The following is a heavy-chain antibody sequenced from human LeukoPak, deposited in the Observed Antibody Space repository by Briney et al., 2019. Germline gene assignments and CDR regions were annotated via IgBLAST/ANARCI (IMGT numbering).Heavy chain of an antibody. V-gene: IGHV3-23*01. D-gene: IGHD1-14*01. CDR2: ISGGGGAT. CDR1: GFPFINFA. Sequence: GGSLRLSCEASGFPFINFAMSWVRQAPGKGLEWVSTISGGGGATYFADSVKGRFTISRANSKNTLSLQMKRLRAEDTAVYYCAKDRKGNITPSPFESWGQGTLVTVSS. J-gene: IGHJ4*02. CDR3: AKDRKGNITPSPFES.